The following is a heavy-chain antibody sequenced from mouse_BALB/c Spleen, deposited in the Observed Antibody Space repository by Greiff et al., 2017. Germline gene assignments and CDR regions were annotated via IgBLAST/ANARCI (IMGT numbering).Heavy chain of an antibody. CDR2: ISSGSSTI. V-gene: IGHV5-17*02. CDR3: ARDGTLYYAMDY. J-gene: IGHJ4*01. CDR1: GFTFSSFG. Sequence: EVKLMESGGGLVQPGGSRKLSCAASGFTFSSFGMHWVRQAPEKGLEWVAYISSGSSTIYYADTVKGRFTISRDNPKNTLFLQMTSLRSEDTAMYYCARDGTLYYAMDYWGQGTSVTVSS.